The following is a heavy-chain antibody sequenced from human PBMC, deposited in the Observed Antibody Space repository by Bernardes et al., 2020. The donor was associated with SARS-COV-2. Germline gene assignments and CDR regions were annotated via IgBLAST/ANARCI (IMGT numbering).Heavy chain of an antibody. CDR1: RGSISSSNYY. V-gene: IGHV4-39*01. CDR2: IYSSGNS. Sequence: SATLSLTCTVSRGSISSSNYYWGWIRQSPGKGLEWIASIYSSGNSYYNPSFQSRVRASVDTSKNQFSLRLSFVTVADTAMYYCAGSSCGIDCYIGGLRSWDYGMDVWGQGTTVTVSS. CDR3: AGSSCGIDCYIGGLRSWDYGMDV. J-gene: IGHJ6*02. D-gene: IGHD2-21*01.